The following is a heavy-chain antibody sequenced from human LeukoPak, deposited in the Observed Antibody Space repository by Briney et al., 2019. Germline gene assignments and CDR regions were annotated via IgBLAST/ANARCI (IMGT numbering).Heavy chain of an antibody. J-gene: IGHJ4*02. CDR3: ARVRGYIAVAGTFFDY. Sequence: SETLSLTCTVSGGSISSYYWSWIRQPPGKGLEWIGYIYYSGSTNYNPSLKSRVTISVDTSKNQFSLKLSSVTAADTAVYYCARVRGYIAVAGTFFDYWGQGTLVTVSS. V-gene: IGHV4-59*12. CDR2: IYYSGST. D-gene: IGHD6-13*01. CDR1: GGSISSYY.